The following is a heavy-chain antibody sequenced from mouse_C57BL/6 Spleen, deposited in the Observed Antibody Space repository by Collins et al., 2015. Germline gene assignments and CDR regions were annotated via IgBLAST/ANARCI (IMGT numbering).Heavy chain of an antibody. CDR3: ARTYDYDAMDY. D-gene: IGHD2-10*02. CDR2: IWGDGST. J-gene: IGHJ4*01. V-gene: IGHV2-6-7*01. CDR1: GFSLTGYG. Sequence: QVQLKESGPGLVAPSQSLSITCTVSGFSLTGYGENWVRQPPGKGLEWLGMIWGDGSTDYNSALKSRLSISKDNSKSQVFLKMNSLQTDDTARYYCARTYDYDAMDYWGQGTSVTVSS.